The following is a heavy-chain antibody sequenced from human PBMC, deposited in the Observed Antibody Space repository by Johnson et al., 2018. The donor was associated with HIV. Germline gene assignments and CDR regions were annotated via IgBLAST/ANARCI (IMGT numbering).Heavy chain of an antibody. J-gene: IGHJ3*01. CDR3: AKSQDRSAHDYDFDL. V-gene: IGHV3-23*04. Sequence: VQLVESGGGVVQPGRSLRLSCAASGFTVSSNYMSWVRQAPGKGLEWVSSISGTGGTTYYADSVKGRFTISRDNSKNMLFLQMNSLRAEDTAVYYCAKSQDRSAHDYDFDLWGQGTVVTVSS. CDR2: ISGTGGTT. CDR1: GFTVSSNY. D-gene: IGHD3-22*01.